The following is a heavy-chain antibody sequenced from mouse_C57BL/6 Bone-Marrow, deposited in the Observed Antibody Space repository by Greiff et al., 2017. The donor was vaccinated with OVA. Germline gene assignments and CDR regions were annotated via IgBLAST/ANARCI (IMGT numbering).Heavy chain of an antibody. Sequence: QVQLQQSGAELVRPGTSVKVSCKASGYAFTNYLIEWVKQRPGQGLEWIGVINPGSGGTNYNEKFKGKATLTADKSSSTAYMQLSSLTSEDSAVYFCARDYGSSHWYFDVWGTGTTVTVSS. CDR3: ARDYGSSHWYFDV. V-gene: IGHV1-54*01. D-gene: IGHD1-1*01. CDR1: GYAFTNYL. J-gene: IGHJ1*03. CDR2: INPGSGGT.